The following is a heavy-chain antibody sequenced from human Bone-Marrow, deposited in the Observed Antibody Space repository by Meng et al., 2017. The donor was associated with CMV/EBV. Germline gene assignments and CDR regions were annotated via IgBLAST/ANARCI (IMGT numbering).Heavy chain of an antibody. CDR3: ARAASDSSGWYLGYYYYYGMDV. D-gene: IGHD6-19*01. J-gene: IGHJ6*02. CDR1: GFTFDDYA. CDR2: ISWNSGSI. Sequence: SLKISCVASGFTFDDYAMHWVRQAPGKGLEWVSGISWNSGSIGYADSVKGRLTISRDNAKNSLYLQMNSLRAEDTAVYYCARAASDSSGWYLGYYYYYGMDVWGQGTTVTVSS. V-gene: IGHV3-9*01.